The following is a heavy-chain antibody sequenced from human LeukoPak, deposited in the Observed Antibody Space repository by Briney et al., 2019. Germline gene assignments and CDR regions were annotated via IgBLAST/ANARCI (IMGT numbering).Heavy chain of an antibody. V-gene: IGHV1-18*04. CDR1: GYIFTTNS. CDR3: ARGECYYDL. Sequence: ASVKVSCKPSGYIFTTNSISWGRQAPRQGLEWMGWISTFNGYTNYAKNLQGRVTMTRYTSTRTVYVEMRNMRAHDTPVYYCARGECYYDLWGQGTLVTVSS. J-gene: IGHJ4*02. D-gene: IGHD3-16*01. CDR2: ISTFNGYT.